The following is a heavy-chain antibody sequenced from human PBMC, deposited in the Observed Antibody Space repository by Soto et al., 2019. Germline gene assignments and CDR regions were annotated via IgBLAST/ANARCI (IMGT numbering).Heavy chain of an antibody. V-gene: IGHV1-8*01. Sequence: ASVKVSCKASGYTFTSCDINWVRQATGQGLEWMGWMNPNSGNTGYAQKFQGRVTMTRNTSISTAYMELSSLRSEDTAVYYCARGLAMTSFGGESWFDPWGQGTLVTVSS. CDR3: ARGLAMTSFGGESWFDP. D-gene: IGHD3-16*01. J-gene: IGHJ5*02. CDR1: GYTFTSCD. CDR2: MNPNSGNT.